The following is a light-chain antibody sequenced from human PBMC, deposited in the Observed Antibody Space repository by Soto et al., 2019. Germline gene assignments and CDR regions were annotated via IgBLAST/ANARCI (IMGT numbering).Light chain of an antibody. CDR3: MQALQTPA. V-gene: IGKV2-28*01. J-gene: IGKJ4*01. CDR1: QSLLHSNGYNY. Sequence: DIVMTQSPLSLPVTPGEPASISCRSSQSLLHSNGYNYLDWYLQKPGQSPQLLIYLGSNRASGVPDRFSCSGSSKDFTMKISRVEGEDVGVYYCMQALQTPAFGGGTKVDIK. CDR2: LGS.